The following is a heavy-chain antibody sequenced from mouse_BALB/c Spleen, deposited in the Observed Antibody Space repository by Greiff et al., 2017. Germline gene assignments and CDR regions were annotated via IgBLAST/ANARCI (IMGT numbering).Heavy chain of an antibody. CDR1: GYTFTSYY. V-gene: IGHV1S56*01. J-gene: IGHJ2*01. CDR2: IYPGNVNT. CDR3: ARGGGSYYFDD. Sequence: QVQLQQSGPELVKPGASVRISCTASGYTFTSYYIHWVKQRPGQGLEWIGWIYPGNVNTKYNEKFKGKATLTADKSSSTAYMQLSSLTSEDSAVYFGARGGGSYYFDDWGQGTTLTVSS.